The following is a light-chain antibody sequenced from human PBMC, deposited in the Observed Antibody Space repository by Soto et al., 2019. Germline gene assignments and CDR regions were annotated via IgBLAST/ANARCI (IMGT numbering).Light chain of an antibody. V-gene: IGKV3-11*01. CDR3: KQRSNWPLT. Sequence: EIVLTQSPATLSLSPGERATLSCRASQSLSSYLAWYQQKPGQAPRLLIYDASNRATGIQARFSGSGSGTDFTLTISSLEPEDFAVYYCKQRSNWPLTFGGGTKVDIK. J-gene: IGKJ4*01. CDR2: DAS. CDR1: QSLSSY.